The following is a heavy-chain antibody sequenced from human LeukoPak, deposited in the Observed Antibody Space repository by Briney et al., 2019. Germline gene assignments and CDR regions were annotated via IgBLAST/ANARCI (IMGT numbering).Heavy chain of an antibody. V-gene: IGHV4-4*07. Sequence: PSETLALTCTVSGGSIISYYWSWIRQPAGKGLEWIGRIYTSGSANYSPSLKGRVTMSVDASKNQFSLNLSSVTAADTAVYYCAREIGRDGYNRSFDYWGQGTLVTASS. D-gene: IGHD5-24*01. CDR2: IYTSGSA. CDR1: GGSIISYY. CDR3: AREIGRDGYNRSFDY. J-gene: IGHJ4*02.